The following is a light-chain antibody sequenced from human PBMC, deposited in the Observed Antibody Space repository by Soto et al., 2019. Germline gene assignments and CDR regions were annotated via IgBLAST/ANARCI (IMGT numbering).Light chain of an antibody. CDR3: SSYTTSNTRQIV. J-gene: IGLJ1*01. CDR2: DVS. V-gene: IGLV2-14*01. Sequence: QSALTQPAFVSGSPGQSITISCTGTNSDVGGYNYVSWYQQHPGKAPKFMIYDVSSRPSGVSDRFSGSKSGNTASLTISGLQAEDEADYYCSSYTTSNTRQIVFGTGTKASVL. CDR1: NSDVGGYNY.